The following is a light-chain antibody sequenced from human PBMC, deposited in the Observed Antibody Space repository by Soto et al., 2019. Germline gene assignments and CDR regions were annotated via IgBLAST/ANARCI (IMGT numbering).Light chain of an antibody. Sequence: GDRVTITCRASTGIRTDLSWYQQKPGKVPKVLIYAATSLHSGVPSRFSGSGSGTDFTLTISSLQPEDFETYYCLQDYNYPWTFGHGTKVDIK. CDR3: LQDYNYPWT. CDR1: TGIRTD. V-gene: IGKV1-6*01. CDR2: AAT. J-gene: IGKJ1*01.